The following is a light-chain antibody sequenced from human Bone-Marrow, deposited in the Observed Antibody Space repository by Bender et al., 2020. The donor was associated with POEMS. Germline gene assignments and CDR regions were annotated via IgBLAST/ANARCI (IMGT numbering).Light chain of an antibody. CDR2: INN. CDR3: AAWEDSLNGWV. CDR1: SSNIGTNP. V-gene: IGLV1-44*01. Sequence: QSVLTQPPSASGTPGQRVTISCSGSSSNIGTNPVNWYQQLPGTAPKLLIYINNQRPSGVPDRFSGSKSGTSASLAMSGLQSEDEVDYYCAAWEDSLNGWVFGGGTKLTVL. J-gene: IGLJ3*02.